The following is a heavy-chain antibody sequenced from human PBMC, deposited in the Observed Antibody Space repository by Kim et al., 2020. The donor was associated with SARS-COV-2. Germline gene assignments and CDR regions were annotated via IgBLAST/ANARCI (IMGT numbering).Heavy chain of an antibody. V-gene: IGHV5-51*01. Sequence: GESLKISCKGSGYSFTTYWIAWVRQMPGKGLEWMGSIYPGDGDIRYSPSIQGRVTISADKSINTAYVQWSSLEVSDTAMYYCARPRGPQISEKALDTWGQGTVVIVSS. CDR3: ARPRGPQISEKALDT. D-gene: IGHD3-3*02. CDR1: GYSFTTYW. J-gene: IGHJ3*02. CDR2: IYPGDGDI.